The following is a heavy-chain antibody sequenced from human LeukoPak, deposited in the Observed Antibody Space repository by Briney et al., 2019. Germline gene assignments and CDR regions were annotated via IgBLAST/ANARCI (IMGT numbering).Heavy chain of an antibody. CDR2: INPNSGGT. Sequence: ASVKVSCKASGYTFTGYYMHWVRQAPGQGLEWMGWINPNSGGTNYAQKFQGRVTMTRDTSISTAYMELSRLRSDDTAVYYCAKDGRQWLATSYYMDVWGKGTTVTISS. J-gene: IGHJ6*03. CDR1: GYTFTGYY. CDR3: AKDGRQWLATSYYMDV. V-gene: IGHV1-2*02. D-gene: IGHD6-19*01.